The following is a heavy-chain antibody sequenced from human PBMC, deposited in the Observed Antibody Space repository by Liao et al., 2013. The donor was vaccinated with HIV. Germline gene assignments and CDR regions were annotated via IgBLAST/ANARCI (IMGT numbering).Heavy chain of an antibody. V-gene: IGHV4-34*01. CDR3: ARAPPLVGATRGDAAFDI. Sequence: QVQLQQWGAGLLKPSETLSLTCAVYVGSFSNYYWSWLRQPPGKGLEWIGEVNHIGKTNYNPSLKSRVTISVDTSKNQFSLKLTSVTAADTATYYCARAPPLVGATRGDAAFDIWGRGTMVTVSS. CDR1: VGSFSNYY. D-gene: IGHD1-26*01. CDR2: VNHIGKT. J-gene: IGHJ3*02.